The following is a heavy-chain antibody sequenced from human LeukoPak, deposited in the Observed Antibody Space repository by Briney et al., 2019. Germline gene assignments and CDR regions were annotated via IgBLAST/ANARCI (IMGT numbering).Heavy chain of an antibody. Sequence: SETLSLTCTVSGGSISSYYWSWIRQPPGKGLEWIGYIYYSGSTNYNPSLKSRVTISVDTSKNQFSLKLSSATAADTAVYYCARTYYDFWSGYYTPHTFDYWGQGTLVTVSS. J-gene: IGHJ4*02. V-gene: IGHV4-59*01. D-gene: IGHD3-3*01. CDR1: GGSISSYY. CDR2: IYYSGST. CDR3: ARTYYDFWSGYYTPHTFDY.